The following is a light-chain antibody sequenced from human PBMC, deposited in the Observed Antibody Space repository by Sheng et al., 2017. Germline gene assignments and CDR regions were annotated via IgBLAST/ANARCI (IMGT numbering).Light chain of an antibody. J-gene: IGKJ1*01. V-gene: IGKV3-15*01. CDR2: GAS. CDR3: QQYKNWPRT. Sequence: EIVLTQSPGTLSLSPGDRATLSCRASQTVSSNYLAWYLQKPGQAPRPLIYGASTRATGIPARFSGSGSGTEFTLTISSLQSEDFAVYYCQQYKNWPRTFGQGTKVEIK. CDR1: QTVSSNY.